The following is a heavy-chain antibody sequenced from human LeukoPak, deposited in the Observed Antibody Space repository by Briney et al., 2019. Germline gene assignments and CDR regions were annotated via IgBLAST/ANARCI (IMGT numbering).Heavy chain of an antibody. J-gene: IGHJ4*02. Sequence: ASVKVSCKASGYTFTSYGISWVRQAPGQGLEWMGWISAYNGNTNYAQKLQGRVTMTTDTSTSTAYMELRSLRSDDAAVYYCARGRGDDSSGPHLDYWGQGTLVTVSS. D-gene: IGHD3-22*01. CDR1: GYTFTSYG. CDR3: ARGRGDDSSGPHLDY. CDR2: ISAYNGNT. V-gene: IGHV1-18*01.